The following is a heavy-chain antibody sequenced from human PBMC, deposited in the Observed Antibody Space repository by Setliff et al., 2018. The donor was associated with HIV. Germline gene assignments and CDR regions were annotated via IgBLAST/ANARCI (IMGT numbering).Heavy chain of an antibody. D-gene: IGHD2-21*02. Sequence: SETLSLTCSVYGTSFSDHYWSWVRQTPGKGLEWIGEMNQSGTTNYNPSLKSRVTMSIDTSERQFSLKLASVTAADTAVYYCVRWYYCVSGACYRADYWGQGTMVTVSS. V-gene: IGHV4-34*01. CDR1: GTSFSDHY. CDR3: VRWYYCVSGACYRADY. J-gene: IGHJ4*02. CDR2: MNQSGTT.